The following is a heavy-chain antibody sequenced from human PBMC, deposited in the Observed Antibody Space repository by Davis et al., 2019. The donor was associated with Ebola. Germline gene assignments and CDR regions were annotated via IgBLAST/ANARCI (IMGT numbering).Heavy chain of an antibody. Sequence: SVKVSCQASGYTFTNYDINWVRQATGQGLEWMGWMNPNSGNTGYAQKFQDRITMTRNISISTAYMELSSLRSEDTAVYYCARRVGARSGFDYWGRGTLVTVSS. J-gene: IGHJ4*02. V-gene: IGHV1-8*01. CDR2: MNPNSGNT. CDR3: ARRVGARSGFDY. CDR1: GYTFTNYD. D-gene: IGHD1-26*01.